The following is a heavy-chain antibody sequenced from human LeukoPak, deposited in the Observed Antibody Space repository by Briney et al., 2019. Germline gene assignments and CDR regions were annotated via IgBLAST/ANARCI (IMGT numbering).Heavy chain of an antibody. J-gene: IGHJ4*02. CDR1: GFTFTNYG. D-gene: IGHD6-6*01. CDR2: ISGSGAST. CDR3: AKSQQFGFDY. Sequence: PGGSLRLSCTVSGFTFTNYGMSWVRQAPGKGLEWVSTISGSGASTYFADSVKGRFAISRDNSKNTLYLQMNSLRAEDTAVYYCAKSQQFGFDYWGQGTLVTVSS. V-gene: IGHV3-23*01.